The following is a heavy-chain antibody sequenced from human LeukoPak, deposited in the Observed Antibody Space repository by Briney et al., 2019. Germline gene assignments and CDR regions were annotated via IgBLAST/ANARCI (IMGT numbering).Heavy chain of an antibody. J-gene: IGHJ4*02. CDR3: VGFLEWDSIDY. V-gene: IGHV4-61*02. CDR2: IYTSGST. D-gene: IGHD3-3*02. Sequence: PSETLSLTCTVSGGSISSGSYYWSWIRQPAGKGLEWIGRIYTSGSTNYNPSLKSRVTISVDTSKNQFSLKLSSVTAADTAVYYCVGFLEWDSIDYWGQGTLVTVSS. CDR1: GGSISSGSYY.